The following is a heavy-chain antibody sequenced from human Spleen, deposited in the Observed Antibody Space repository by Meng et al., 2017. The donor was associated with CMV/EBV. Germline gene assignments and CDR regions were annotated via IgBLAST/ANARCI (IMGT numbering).Heavy chain of an antibody. J-gene: IGHJ4*02. CDR3: AKEGGITMIVVVIKGANFDY. CDR2: IYYSGTT. CDR1: GGSMGRGTYH. Sequence: SETLSLTCTVSGGSMGRGTYHWAWIRQPPGKGLEWIGSIYYSGTTYYNPSLNSRVTISGDTSKNQFYLSLHSLTAEDTAVYYCAKEGGITMIVVVIKGANFDYWGQGTLVTVSS. V-gene: IGHV4-39*07. D-gene: IGHD3-22*01.